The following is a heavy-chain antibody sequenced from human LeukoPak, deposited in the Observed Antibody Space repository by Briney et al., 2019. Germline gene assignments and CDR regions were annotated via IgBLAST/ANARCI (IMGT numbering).Heavy chain of an antibody. D-gene: IGHD3-22*01. J-gene: IGHJ4*02. CDR1: GGTFSSYA. CDR3: ARDANEYYDSSGYYYHPGY. V-gene: IGHV1-69*13. CDR2: IIPMFGAA. Sequence: SVKVSCKAPGGTFSSYAIRTVRATPGRGVWWMADIIPMFGAANYAQKFQGRVTITADESTSTAYMELSSMRSEDTAVYYWARDANEYYDSSGYYYHPGYWGQGTLVTVSS.